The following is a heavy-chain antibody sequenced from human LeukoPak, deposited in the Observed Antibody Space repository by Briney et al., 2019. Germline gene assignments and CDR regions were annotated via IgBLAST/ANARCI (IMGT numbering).Heavy chain of an antibody. J-gene: IGHJ6*04. D-gene: IGHD5-18*01. Sequence: SETLSLTCTVSGGSISSYYWSWIRQPAGKGLEWIGRIYTSGSTNYNPSLKSRVTMSVDTSKNQFSLELSSVTAADTAVYYCARSAMANYYYGMDVWGKGTTVTVSS. CDR1: GGSISSYY. V-gene: IGHV4-4*07. CDR3: ARSAMANYYYGMDV. CDR2: IYTSGST.